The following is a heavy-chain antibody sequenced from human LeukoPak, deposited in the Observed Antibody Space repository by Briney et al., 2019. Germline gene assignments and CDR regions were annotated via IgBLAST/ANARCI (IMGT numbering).Heavy chain of an antibody. D-gene: IGHD5-18*01. J-gene: IGHJ4*02. CDR1: GGSIGSGGYY. CDR3: ARGRVGYSYGSQGYYFDY. V-gene: IGHV4-31*03. Sequence: SETLSLTCTVSGGSIGSGGYYWSWIRQHPGKGLEWIGYIYYSGSTYYNPSLKSRVTISVDTSKNQFSLKLSSVTAADTAVYYCARGRVGYSYGSQGYYFDYWGQGTLVTVSS. CDR2: IYYSGST.